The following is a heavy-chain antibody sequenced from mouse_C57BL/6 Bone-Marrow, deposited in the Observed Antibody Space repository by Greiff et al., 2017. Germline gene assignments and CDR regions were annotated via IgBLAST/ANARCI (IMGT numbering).Heavy chain of an antibody. Sequence: LQESGAELVKPGASVKLSCKASGYTFTEYTIHWVKQRSGQGLEWIGWFYPGSGSIKYNEKFKDKATLTADKSSSTVYMELSRLTSEDSAVYFCARDEDRMIHHWYFDVWGTGTTVTVSS. J-gene: IGHJ1*03. V-gene: IGHV1-62-2*01. D-gene: IGHD2-4*01. CDR1: GYTFTEYT. CDR3: ARDEDRMIHHWYFDV. CDR2: FYPGSGSI.